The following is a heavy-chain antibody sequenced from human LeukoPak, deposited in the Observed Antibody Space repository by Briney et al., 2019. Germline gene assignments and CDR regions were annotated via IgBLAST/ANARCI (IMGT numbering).Heavy chain of an antibody. Sequence: SETLSLTCTVSGGSISNYYWSWIRQPPGKGLEWIGYIYYSGTTNYNPSLKSRVTMSVDTSKNQFSLKLSSVTAADTAVYYCARALVGIAARPGLWGQGTLVTVSS. J-gene: IGHJ4*02. CDR3: ARALVGIAARPGL. V-gene: IGHV4-59*12. CDR2: IYYSGTT. CDR1: GGSISNYY. D-gene: IGHD6-6*01.